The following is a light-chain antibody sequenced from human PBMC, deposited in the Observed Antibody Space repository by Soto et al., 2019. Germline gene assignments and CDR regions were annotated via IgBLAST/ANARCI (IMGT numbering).Light chain of an antibody. J-gene: IGLJ1*01. Sequence: LTQPPSASGSPGQSVTISCTGTSSDVGGYNYVSWYQQHPGKAPKLMIYEVSKRPSGVPDRFSGSKSGNTASLTVSGLQAEDEADYYCSSYAGSNAHQVFGTVSKVTVL. CDR3: SSYAGSNAHQV. V-gene: IGLV2-8*01. CDR2: EVS. CDR1: SSDVGGYNY.